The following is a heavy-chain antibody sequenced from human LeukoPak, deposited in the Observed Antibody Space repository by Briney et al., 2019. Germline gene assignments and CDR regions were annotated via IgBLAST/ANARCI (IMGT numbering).Heavy chain of an antibody. Sequence: SETLSLTCAVYGGSFSGYYWSWIRQPPGKGLEWIGEINHSGSTNYNPSLKSRVTISVDTSKNQFSLKLSSVTAADTAVYYCARLGVPTARSWNYYGMDVWGQGTTVTVSS. J-gene: IGHJ6*02. D-gene: IGHD2-2*01. CDR2: INHSGST. CDR1: GGSFSGYY. V-gene: IGHV4-34*01. CDR3: ARLGVPTARSWNYYGMDV.